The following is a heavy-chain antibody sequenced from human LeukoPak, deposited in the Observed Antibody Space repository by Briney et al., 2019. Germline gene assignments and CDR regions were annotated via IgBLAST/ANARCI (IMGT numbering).Heavy chain of an antibody. D-gene: IGHD5-12*01. CDR3: ARANRYDLYFDY. CDR2: IYYSGSS. Sequence: SETLSLTCTVSGGYISSYYWSWIRQPPGKGLEWIGYIYYSGSSSYNPSLKSRVTISVDTSKNQISLKLSSVTAADTAVYYCARANRYDLYFDYWGQGTLVTVSS. J-gene: IGHJ4*02. CDR1: GGYISSYY. V-gene: IGHV4-59*01.